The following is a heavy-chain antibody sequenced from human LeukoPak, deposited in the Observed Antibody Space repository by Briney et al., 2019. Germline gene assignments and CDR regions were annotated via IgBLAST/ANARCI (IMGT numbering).Heavy chain of an antibody. J-gene: IGHJ5*02. CDR2: INNDGSST. V-gene: IGHV3-74*01. CDR1: GFTFSVYW. D-gene: IGHD6-19*01. Sequence: GGSLRLSCAASGFTFSVYWMHWVRHAPGRGLVWVSLINNDGSSTRYADSVKGRFTISRDNAKNTLYLQMNSLRAEDTAVYYCARGKAVAGTFSWFDPWGQGTLVTVSS. CDR3: ARGKAVAGTFSWFDP.